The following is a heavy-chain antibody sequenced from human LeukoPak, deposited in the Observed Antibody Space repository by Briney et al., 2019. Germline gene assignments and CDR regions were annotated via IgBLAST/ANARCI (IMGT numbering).Heavy chain of an antibody. CDR2: ISWNSGSI. D-gene: IGHD1-7*01. CDR1: GFTFDDYA. CDR3: AKDMGFNWNYYYFDY. V-gene: IGHV3-9*01. J-gene: IGHJ4*02. Sequence: GGSLRLSCAASGFTFDDYAMHWVRQAPGKGLEWVSGISWNSGSIGYADSVKGRFTTSRDNAKNSLYLQMNSLRAEDTALYYCAKDMGFNWNYYYFDYWGQGTLVTVSS.